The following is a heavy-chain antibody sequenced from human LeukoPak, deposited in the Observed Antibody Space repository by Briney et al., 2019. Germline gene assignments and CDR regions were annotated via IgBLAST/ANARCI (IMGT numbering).Heavy chain of an antibody. J-gene: IGHJ6*02. D-gene: IGHD6-13*01. CDR3: ATAGAAAGTGDYYYYGMDV. CDR1: GYTLTELS. CDR2: FDPEDGET. Sequence: GASVKVSCKVSGYTLTELSMHWVRQAPGKGLEWMGGFDPEDGETIYAQKFQGRVTMTEDTSTDTAYMELSGLRSEDTAVYYCATAGAAAGTGDYYYYGMDVWGQGTTVTVSS. V-gene: IGHV1-24*01.